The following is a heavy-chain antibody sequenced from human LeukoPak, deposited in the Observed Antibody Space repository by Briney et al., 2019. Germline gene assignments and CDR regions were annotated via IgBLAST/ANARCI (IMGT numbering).Heavy chain of an antibody. CDR2: INHSGST. J-gene: IGHJ5*02. Sequence: SETLSLTCAVYGGSFSGYYWSWIRQPPGKGLEWIGEINHSGSTNYNPSLKSRVTISVDTSKYQFSLKLSSVTAADTAVYYCARTTPSYGSGSYYPDPWGQGTLVTVSS. D-gene: IGHD3-10*01. CDR1: GGSFSGYY. CDR3: ARTTPSYGSGSYYPDP. V-gene: IGHV4-34*01.